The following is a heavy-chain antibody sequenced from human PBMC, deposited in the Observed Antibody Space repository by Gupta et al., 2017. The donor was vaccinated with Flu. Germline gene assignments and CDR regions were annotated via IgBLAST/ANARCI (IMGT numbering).Heavy chain of an antibody. CDR2: ISSSSSYI. D-gene: IGHD6-19*01. CDR3: ARVSGYSSGWYEMDV. J-gene: IGHJ6*02. Sequence: APGKGLEWVSSISSSSSYIYYADSVKGRFTISRDNAKNSLYLQMNSLRAEDTAVYYCARVSGYSSGWYEMDVWGQGTTVTVSS. V-gene: IGHV3-21*01.